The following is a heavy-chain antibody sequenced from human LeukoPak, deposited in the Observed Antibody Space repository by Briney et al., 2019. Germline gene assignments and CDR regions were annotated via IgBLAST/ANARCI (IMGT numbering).Heavy chain of an antibody. CDR3: ARGITAVVPPHL. J-gene: IGHJ5*02. CDR2: ISDSGSTI. D-gene: IGHD6-13*01. CDR1: GFTLSSYN. Sequence: GGSLTLSCAASGFTLSSYNMNWVRQAPGKGLEWVSYISDSGSTIYCADSVKGRFTISRDNAKNSLYLQMNSLRDEDTAVYYCARGITAVVPPHLWGQGRLVTVSS. V-gene: IGHV3-48*02.